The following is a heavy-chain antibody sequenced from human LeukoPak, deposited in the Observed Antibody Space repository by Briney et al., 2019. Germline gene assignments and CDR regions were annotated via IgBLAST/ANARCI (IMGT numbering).Heavy chain of an antibody. V-gene: IGHV4-4*02. D-gene: IGHD4-17*01. CDR3: ARDSHGDYANVFVY. CDR1: GGSLSSSNW. Sequence: SGTLSLTCAVSGGSLSSSNWWSGIRQPPGKGLEWIGEIYHSGSTNYNPSLKSRVTISVDKSKNQFSLKLSSVTAADTAVYYCARDSHGDYANVFVYWGQGTLVTVSS. J-gene: IGHJ4*02. CDR2: IYHSGST.